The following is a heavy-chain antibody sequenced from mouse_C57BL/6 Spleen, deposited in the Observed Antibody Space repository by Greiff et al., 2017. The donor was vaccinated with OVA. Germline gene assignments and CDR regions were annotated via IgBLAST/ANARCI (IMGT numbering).Heavy chain of an antibody. J-gene: IGHJ4*01. V-gene: IGHV5-16*01. CDR3: ARNREDCMDY. CDR2: INYDGSST. Sequence: EVQVVESEGGLVQPGSSMKLSCTASGFTFSDYYMAWVRQVPEKGLEWVANINYDGSSTYYADSLKSRFIISRDNAKNILYLQMSSLKSEDTATYYCARNREDCMDYWGQGTSVTVSS. D-gene: IGHD3-1*01. CDR1: GFTFSDYY.